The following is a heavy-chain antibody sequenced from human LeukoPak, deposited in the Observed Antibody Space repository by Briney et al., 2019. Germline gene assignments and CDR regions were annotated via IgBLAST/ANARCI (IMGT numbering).Heavy chain of an antibody. V-gene: IGHV4-39*01. D-gene: IGHD3-9*01. J-gene: IGHJ4*02. CDR3: ARPYDILTGYYY. CDR1: GGSISSSGYY. Sequence: SETLSLTCTVSGGSISSSGYYWGWIRQPPGKGLEWIGSIYYSGSTYYNPSLKSRVTISVDTSKNQFSLKLSSVTAADTAVYYCARPYDILTGYYYWGQGTLVTVSS. CDR2: IYYSGST.